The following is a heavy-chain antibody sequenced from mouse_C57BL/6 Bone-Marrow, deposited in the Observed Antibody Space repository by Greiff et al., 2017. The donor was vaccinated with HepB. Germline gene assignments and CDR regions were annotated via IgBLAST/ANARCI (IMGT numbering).Heavy chain of an antibody. CDR1: VYAFTNYL. CDR2: INPGSGGT. CDR3: ARHDGSSYWYFDV. V-gene: IGHV1-54*01. J-gene: IGHJ1*03. Sequence: QVQLQQSGAELVRPGTSVKVSCKASVYAFTNYLIEWVKQRPGQGLEWIGVINPGSGGTNYNEKFKGKATLTADKSSSTAYMQLSSLTSEDSAVYFCARHDGSSYWYFDVWGTGTTVTVSS. D-gene: IGHD1-1*01.